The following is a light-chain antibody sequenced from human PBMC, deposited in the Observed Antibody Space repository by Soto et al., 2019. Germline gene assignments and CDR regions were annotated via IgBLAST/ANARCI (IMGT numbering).Light chain of an antibody. CDR1: SSNIGADYD. Sequence: QSVLTQPPSVSGAQGQRVTISCTGSSSNIGADYDVHWYQQLPGTAPKLLIYGNSNRPSGVPDRFSGSKSVTSASLAITGLQAEYEADYYCQSYDSSLSAVVFGGGTKLTVL. CDR2: GNS. J-gene: IGLJ3*02. CDR3: QSYDSSLSAVV. V-gene: IGLV1-40*01.